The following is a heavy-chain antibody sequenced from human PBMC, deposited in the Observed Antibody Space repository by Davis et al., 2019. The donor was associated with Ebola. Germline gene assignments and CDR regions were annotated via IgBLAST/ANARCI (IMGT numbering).Heavy chain of an antibody. CDR3: ARDGHAATIVSYYYYGMDV. J-gene: IGHJ6*02. D-gene: IGHD2-15*01. CDR1: GYGFSNYG. V-gene: IGHV1-18*01. CDR2: INVYNGNT. Sequence: ASVKVSCKASGYGFSNYGITWVRQAPGQGLEWMGWINVYNGNTNYAQKFQGRVTMTRDTSTSTVYMELSSLRSEDTAVYYCARDGHAATIVSYYYYGMDVWGQGTTVTVSS.